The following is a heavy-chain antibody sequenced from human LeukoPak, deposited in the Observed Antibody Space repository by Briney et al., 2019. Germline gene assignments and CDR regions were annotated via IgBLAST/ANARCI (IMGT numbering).Heavy chain of an antibody. D-gene: IGHD3-3*01. Sequence: PSETLSLTCTVSGGSISSYYWSWIRQPPGKGLEWIGYIYYSGSTNYNPSLKSRVTISVDTSKNQFSLKLSSVTAADTAVYYCARRYDFWSGYYFGWFDPWGQGTLVTVSS. CDR2: IYYSGST. CDR3: ARRYDFWSGYYFGWFDP. CDR1: GGSISSYY. V-gene: IGHV4-59*01. J-gene: IGHJ5*02.